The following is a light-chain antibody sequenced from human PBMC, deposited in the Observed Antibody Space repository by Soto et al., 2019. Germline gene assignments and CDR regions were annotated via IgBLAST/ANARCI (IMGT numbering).Light chain of an antibody. V-gene: IGKV3-20*01. CDR2: GTS. J-gene: IGKJ4*01. Sequence: VLPRSLSTKTLYPGERATLSCRASQSVSSSYLAWYQQKSGQTPRLLIYGTSSRATGIPDRFSGSGSGTDFTLTISRLESEGFAVYKSRQYGIAPPLTLVGGTQLDIK. CDR3: RQYGIAPPLT. CDR1: QSVSSSY.